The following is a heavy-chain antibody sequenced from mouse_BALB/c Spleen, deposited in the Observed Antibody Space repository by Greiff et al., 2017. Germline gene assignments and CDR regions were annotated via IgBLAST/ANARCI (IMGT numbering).Heavy chain of an antibody. CDR1: GFTFSSYG. CDR3: AREYYYGSSYVGYAMDY. J-gene: IGHJ4*01. D-gene: IGHD1-1*01. CDR2: ISSGGSYT. Sequence: EVQRVESGGDLVKPGGSLKLSCAASGFTFSSYGMSWVRQTPDKRLEWVATISSGGSYTYYPDSVKGRFTISRDNAKNTLYLQMSSLKSEDTAMYYCAREYYYGSSYVGYAMDYWGQGTSVTVSS. V-gene: IGHV5-6*01.